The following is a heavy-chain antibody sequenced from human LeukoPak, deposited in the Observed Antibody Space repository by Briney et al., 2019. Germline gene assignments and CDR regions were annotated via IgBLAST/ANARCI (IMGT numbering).Heavy chain of an antibody. J-gene: IGHJ4*02. V-gene: IGHV4-4*09. Sequence: PSETLSLTCTVSGDSISSYYWSWIRQPPGKGLEWIGYIHTGGGTSYIPPLKGRVTISIDTSKNQFSLKLSSVTAADSAVYYCARLTRLSTSPDRYYLDYWGQGTLVTVSS. D-gene: IGHD6-6*01. CDR2: IHTGGGT. CDR1: GDSISSYY. CDR3: ARLTRLSTSPDRYYLDY.